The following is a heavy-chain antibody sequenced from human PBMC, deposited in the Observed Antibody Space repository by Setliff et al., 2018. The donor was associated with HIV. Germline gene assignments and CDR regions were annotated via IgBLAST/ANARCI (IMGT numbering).Heavy chain of an antibody. D-gene: IGHD3-3*01. CDR1: GGSISSNSYY. J-gene: IGHJ5*02. V-gene: IGHV4-39*07. CDR3: ARQFEISGVVIVNWFDP. CDR2: VYYTGIT. Sequence: SETLSLTCTVSGGSISSNSYYWGWIRQPPGKRLEWIGSVYYTGITNYNPSLQSRVTISVDTSKNQFSLKLSSVTAADTAVYYCARQFEISGVVIVNWFDPWGQGSLVTVSS.